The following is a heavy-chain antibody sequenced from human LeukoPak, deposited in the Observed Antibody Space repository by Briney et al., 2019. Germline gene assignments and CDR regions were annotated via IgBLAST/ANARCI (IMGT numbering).Heavy chain of an antibody. CDR2: VPHRGSP. D-gene: IGHD1-14*01. V-gene: IGHV4-30-2*01. CDR3: ARVYRSTTRWDYGMDV. J-gene: IGHJ6*02. CDR1: GASLSTGVYY. Sequence: KASETLSLTCSVSGASLSTGVYYWSWLRQPPGKGLEWIGYVPHRGSPDYNPSLRSRVSILMDRSKNQFSLKLSSVTAADTAVYYCARVYRSTTRWDYGMDVWGQGTTVTVSS.